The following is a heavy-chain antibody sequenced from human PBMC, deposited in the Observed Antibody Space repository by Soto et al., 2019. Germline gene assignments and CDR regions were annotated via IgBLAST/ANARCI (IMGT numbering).Heavy chain of an antibody. CDR1: GHLFNDHW. D-gene: IGHD3-10*01. V-gene: IGHV5-51*01. CDR3: ARGYFDSGHGYDL. Sequence: PGESLKICCKGPGHLFNDHWIGWVRQTPGKGLEWMGLIFTRDSETKTSPSFRGHVSFSVDNSINTVYLQWTSLKTTDTGIYFCARGYFDSGHGYDLWGQGTLVTVSS. CDR2: IFTRDSET. J-gene: IGHJ5*02.